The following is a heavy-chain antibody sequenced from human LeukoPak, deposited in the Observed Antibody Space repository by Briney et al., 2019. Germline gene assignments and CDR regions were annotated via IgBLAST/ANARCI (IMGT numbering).Heavy chain of an antibody. Sequence: GRSLRLSCAASGFIFSSYAMHWVRQAPGKGLEWVAGISYDGTNTDYADSVKGRFTISRDNSKNALYLQMNSLRAEDTAVYYCARCRDYDFWSGSAVDYWGQGTLVTVSS. CDR3: ARCRDYDFWSGSAVDY. D-gene: IGHD3-3*01. CDR2: ISYDGTNT. V-gene: IGHV3-30-3*01. CDR1: GFIFSSYA. J-gene: IGHJ4*02.